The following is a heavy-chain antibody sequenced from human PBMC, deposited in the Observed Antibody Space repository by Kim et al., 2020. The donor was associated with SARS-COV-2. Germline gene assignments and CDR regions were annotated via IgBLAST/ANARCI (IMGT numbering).Heavy chain of an antibody. CDR1: GFTFGDYA. J-gene: IGHJ2*01. V-gene: IGHV3-9*01. Sequence: GGSLRLSCAASGFTFGDYAMHWVRQAPGKGLEWVSGISWNSGSIGYADSVKGRFTISRDNAKNSLYLQMNSLRAEDTALYYCAKDKGWSIAARPTTFSSFDLWGRGTLVTVSS. CDR2: ISWNSGSI. D-gene: IGHD6-6*01. CDR3: AKDKGWSIAARPTTFSSFDL.